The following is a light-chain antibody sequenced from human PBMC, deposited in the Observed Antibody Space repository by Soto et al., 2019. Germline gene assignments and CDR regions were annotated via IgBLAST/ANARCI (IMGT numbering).Light chain of an antibody. V-gene: IGKV3-11*01. CDR1: QSVSKY. Sequence: EIVFTQSPGTLSLSPGYRATISCRASQSVSKYLAWYQQKPGQAPRLLIYDTSNRATGIPASFSGSVSGTDFTLTISGLESEESGIDYCQQRYNWPTFGGGTKVDIK. J-gene: IGKJ4*01. CDR2: DTS. CDR3: QQRYNWPT.